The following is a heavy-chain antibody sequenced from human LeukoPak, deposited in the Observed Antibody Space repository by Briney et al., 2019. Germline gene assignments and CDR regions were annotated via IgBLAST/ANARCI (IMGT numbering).Heavy chain of an antibody. CDR2: IYWDDDK. J-gene: IGHJ4*02. CDR1: GFSLSTSGVG. CDR3: ARRIHGDSEGAFDC. D-gene: IGHD4-17*01. V-gene: IGHV2-5*02. Sequence: SGPTLVNPTQTLTLTCTLSGFSLSTSGVGVGWIRQPPGKALEWLALIYWDDDKRYSPSLKSRLAITKDTSKNQVVLTMTNMDPVDTATYSCARRIHGDSEGAFDCWGQGTLVTVSS.